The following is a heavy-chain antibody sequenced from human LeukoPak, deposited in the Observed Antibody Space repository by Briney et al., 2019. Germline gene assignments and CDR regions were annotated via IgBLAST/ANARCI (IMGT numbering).Heavy chain of an antibody. Sequence: PSETLSLTCTVPGGSISSSSYYWGWIRQPPGKGLEWIGSIYYSGSTYYNPSLKSRVTISVDTSKNQFSLKLSSVTAADTAVYYCARHTSEAAHPGGYFDYWGQGTLVTVSS. CDR2: IYYSGST. J-gene: IGHJ4*02. CDR1: GGSISSSSYY. CDR3: ARHTSEAAHPGGYFDY. V-gene: IGHV4-39*01. D-gene: IGHD6-6*01.